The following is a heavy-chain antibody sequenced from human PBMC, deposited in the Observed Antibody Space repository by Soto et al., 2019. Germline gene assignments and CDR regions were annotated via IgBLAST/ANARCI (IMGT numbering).Heavy chain of an antibody. J-gene: IGHJ4*02. CDR1: GGSISTSNW. V-gene: IGHV4-4*02. CDR3: AGDEGRCIITCCCPIAY. Sequence: QVHLQESGPGLVKPSGTLSLTCAVSGGSISTSNWWSWVRRPPGKGLEWIGAIYPSGSTYYNPSLDSRVSISLEKSQSQCSLTLSSVPAADTAVYYCAGDEGRCIITCCCPIAYWGQGLLVPVSS. CDR2: IYPSGST. D-gene: IGHD2-2*01.